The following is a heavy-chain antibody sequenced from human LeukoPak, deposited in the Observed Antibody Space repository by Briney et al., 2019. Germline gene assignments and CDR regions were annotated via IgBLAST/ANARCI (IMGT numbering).Heavy chain of an antibody. D-gene: IGHD5-18*01. CDR3: AIRGYSYGYEY. CDR1: GGTFSSYA. J-gene: IGHJ4*02. Sequence: SVKVSCKASGGTFSSYAISWVRQAPGQGLKWMGGIIPVFGTANYAQKFQGRVTITADESTSTAYMELSSLRSEDTAVYYCAIRGYSYGYEYWGQGTLVTVSS. CDR2: IIPVFGTA. V-gene: IGHV1-69*13.